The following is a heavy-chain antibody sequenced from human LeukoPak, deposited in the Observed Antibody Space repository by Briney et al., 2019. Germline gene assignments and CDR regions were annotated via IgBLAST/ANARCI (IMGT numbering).Heavy chain of an antibody. CDR2: ISGSGGST. V-gene: IGHV3-23*01. Sequence: GGSPRLSCAASGFTFSSYAMSWVRQAPGKGLEWVSAISGSGGSTYYADSVKGRFTISRDNSKNTLYLQMNSLRAEDTAVYYCAKDWAVSSSSWYGYGGQGILVTVSS. D-gene: IGHD6-13*01. CDR1: GFTFSSYA. J-gene: IGHJ4*02. CDR3: AKDWAVSSSSWYGY.